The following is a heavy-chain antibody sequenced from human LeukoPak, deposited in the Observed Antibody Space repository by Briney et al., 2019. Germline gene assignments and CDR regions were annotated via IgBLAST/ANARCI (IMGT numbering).Heavy chain of an antibody. CDR3: ARSANTRASFDY. Sequence: PSETLSLTCTVSGGSISSYYRSWIRQPPGKGLEWIGYIYSSGSTNYSPSLKSRVTISVDTSKNHFSLKLNSVTAADTAVYFCARSANTRASFDYWGQGTLVTVSS. CDR2: IYSSGST. V-gene: IGHV4-59*01. J-gene: IGHJ4*02. CDR1: GGSISSYY.